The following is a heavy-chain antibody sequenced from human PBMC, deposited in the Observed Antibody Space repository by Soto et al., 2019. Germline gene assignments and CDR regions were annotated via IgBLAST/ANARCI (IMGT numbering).Heavy chain of an antibody. V-gene: IGHV4-61*05. Sequence: SETLSLTCTVSGDSISRKNYHWGWIRQPPGKGLEWIGYIYYSGITNYNPSLKSRVTISVDMSKNQFSLRLSSVTAADTAMYYCARRDTSTDFDYWGQGTLVTVSS. D-gene: IGHD5-18*01. J-gene: IGHJ4*02. CDR2: IYYSGIT. CDR1: GDSISRKNYH. CDR3: ARRDTSTDFDY.